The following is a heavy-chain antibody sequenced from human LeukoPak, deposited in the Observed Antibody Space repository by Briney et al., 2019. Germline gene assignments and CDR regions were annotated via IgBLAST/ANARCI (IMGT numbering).Heavy chain of an antibody. J-gene: IGHJ4*02. CDR3: ASATIAVAGIGLDY. Sequence: SETLSLTCTVSGGSMNSYYWTWIRQPAGKGLEWIGRIYSSGYTNYNPSLKSRVTISVDTSKNQFSLKLSSVTAADTAVYYCASATIAVAGIGLDYWGQGTLVTVSS. CDR2: IYSSGYT. CDR1: GGSMNSYY. D-gene: IGHD6-19*01. V-gene: IGHV4-4*07.